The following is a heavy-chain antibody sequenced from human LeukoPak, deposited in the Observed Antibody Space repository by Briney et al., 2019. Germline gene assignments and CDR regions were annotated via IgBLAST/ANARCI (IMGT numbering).Heavy chain of an antibody. Sequence: SETLSLTRAISGYSITSSSWWGWIRQPPGKGLEWIGYIYHSGTTYYNPSLQSRVTMSVDTSKNQFSLKLSSVTAVDTAVYYCARKENVYYYFDYWGQGTLVTVSS. D-gene: IGHD3-10*01. CDR2: IYHSGTT. J-gene: IGHJ4*02. CDR3: ARKENVYYYFDY. CDR1: GYSITSSSW. V-gene: IGHV4-28*01.